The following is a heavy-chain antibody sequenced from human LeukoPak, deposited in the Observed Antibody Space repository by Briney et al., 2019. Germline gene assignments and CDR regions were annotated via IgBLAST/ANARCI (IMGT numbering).Heavy chain of an antibody. Sequence: GGSLRLSCAASGFTLTSYWMHWVRRAPGKGLVWVSRINSEGTITTYADSVEGRFTISRDNAKNTLYLQMNSLRADDTAVYYCARGRSVGDIDYWGQRTLVTVSS. V-gene: IGHV3-74*01. CDR3: ARGRSVGDIDY. CDR2: INSEGTIT. D-gene: IGHD3-16*01. J-gene: IGHJ4*02. CDR1: GFTLTSYW.